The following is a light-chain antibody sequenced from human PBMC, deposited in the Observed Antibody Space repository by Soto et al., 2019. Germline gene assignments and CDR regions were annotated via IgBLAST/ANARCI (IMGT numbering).Light chain of an antibody. Sequence: EIVLTQSPGTLSLSPGERATLSCRASQSVSSSYLAWYQQKPGQAPRLFIYGASSRATGIPDRFSGRGSGTDFTLSISRLEPEDFAVYYCQQYAGSLWTFGQGTNVDIK. J-gene: IGKJ1*01. CDR1: QSVSSSY. V-gene: IGKV3-20*01. CDR2: GAS. CDR3: QQYAGSLWT.